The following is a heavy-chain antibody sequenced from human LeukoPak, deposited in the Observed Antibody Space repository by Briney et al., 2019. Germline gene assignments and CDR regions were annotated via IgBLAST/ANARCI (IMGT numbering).Heavy chain of an antibody. CDR1: GYTFTGYY. CDR2: VNPNNGGT. V-gene: IGHV1-2*04. CDR3: ARRRLTGDAFDI. D-gene: IGHD1-20*01. Sequence: ASVKVSCKASGYTFTGYYVHWVRQAAGQGLEWMGWVNPNNGGTNYAQKFQGWVTMTRDTSISTAYMELSRLRSDDTAVYYCARRRLTGDAFDIWGQGTMVTVSS. J-gene: IGHJ3*02.